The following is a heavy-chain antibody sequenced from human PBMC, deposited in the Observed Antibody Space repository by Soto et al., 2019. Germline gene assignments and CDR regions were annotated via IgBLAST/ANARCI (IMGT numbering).Heavy chain of an antibody. Sequence: QVQLVQSGAEVKKPGASVKVSCKASGYTFTSYTISWVRQAPGQGLEWMGSISAYNGNTDYAQKFQGRVTMTTDTSTSTAYMELRSLRSDDTAVYYWARLAGGTSGWYYYYGMDVWGQGATVTVSS. J-gene: IGHJ6*02. CDR2: ISAYNGNT. CDR3: ARLAGGTSGWYYYYGMDV. CDR1: GYTFTSYT. D-gene: IGHD6-19*01. V-gene: IGHV1-18*04.